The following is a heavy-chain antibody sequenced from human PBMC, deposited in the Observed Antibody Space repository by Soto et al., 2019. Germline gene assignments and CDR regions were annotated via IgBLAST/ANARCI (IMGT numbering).Heavy chain of an antibody. J-gene: IGHJ5*02. V-gene: IGHV3-23*01. CDR2: ISGSGGST. D-gene: IGHD2-2*01. CDR1: GFTFSSYA. CDR3: AKERYCSSTSCGGFDP. Sequence: PGGSLRLSCAASGFTFSSYAMSWVRQAPGKGLEWVSAISGSGGSTYYADSVKGRFTISRDNSKNTLYLQMNSLRAEDTAFYYCAKERYCSSTSCGGFDPWGQGTLVTVSS.